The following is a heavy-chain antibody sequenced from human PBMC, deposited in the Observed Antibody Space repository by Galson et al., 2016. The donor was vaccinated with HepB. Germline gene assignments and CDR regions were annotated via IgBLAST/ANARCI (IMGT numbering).Heavy chain of an antibody. D-gene: IGHD1-26*01. J-gene: IGHJ4*02. V-gene: IGHV3-30-3*01. Sequence: LRLSCAVSGFTFSNYAMHWVRQAPGKGLEWVAVTDGTNKYYADSVKGRFTIPRDDSKSTLYLQMDRLRAEDTAVYYCATDPIVGVPDYFDYWGQGTLVTVSS. CDR3: ATDPIVGVPDYFDY. CDR1: GFTFSNYA. CDR2: TDGTNK.